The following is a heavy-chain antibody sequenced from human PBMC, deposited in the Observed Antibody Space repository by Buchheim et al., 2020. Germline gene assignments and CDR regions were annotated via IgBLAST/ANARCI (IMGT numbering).Heavy chain of an antibody. Sequence: QVQLVESGGGVVQPGRSLRLSCAASGFTFSSYGMHWVRQAPGKGLEWVAVISYDGSNKYYADSVKGRFTISRDNSKNTLYLQMNSLRAEDTAVYYCAKGVATAYWGQGTL. V-gene: IGHV3-30*18. CDR2: ISYDGSNK. CDR1: GFTFSSYG. J-gene: IGHJ4*02. CDR3: AKGVATAY. D-gene: IGHD2-15*01.